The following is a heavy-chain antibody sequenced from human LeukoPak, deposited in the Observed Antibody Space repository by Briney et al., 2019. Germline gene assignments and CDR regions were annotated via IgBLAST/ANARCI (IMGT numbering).Heavy chain of an antibody. J-gene: IGHJ4*02. CDR2: INPSGGST. CDR1: GYTFTSYY. Sequence: GASVKVSCKASGYTFTSYYMHWVRQAPGQGLEWMGIINPSGGSTSYAQKFQGRVTKTRDTSTSTVYMELSSLRSEDTAVYYCARDLPPYCSGGSCYPDYWGQGTLVTVSS. V-gene: IGHV1-46*01. D-gene: IGHD2-15*01. CDR3: ARDLPPYCSGGSCYPDY.